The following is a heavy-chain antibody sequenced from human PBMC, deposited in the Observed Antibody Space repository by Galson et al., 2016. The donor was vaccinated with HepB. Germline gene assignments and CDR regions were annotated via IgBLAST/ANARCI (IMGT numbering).Heavy chain of an antibody. D-gene: IGHD5-24*01. Sequence: SLALACAASGFTLSTYGMDWVPRAPRRELEWVAFISSARKSETYADSVKGRVTISRDNSKNTLYLQMHSLRGEDTAVYYCAKGRWDFDSWGQGTLVTVSS. V-gene: IGHV3-30*18. CDR3: AKGRWDFDS. CDR1: GFTLSTYG. J-gene: IGHJ4*02. CDR2: ISSARKSE.